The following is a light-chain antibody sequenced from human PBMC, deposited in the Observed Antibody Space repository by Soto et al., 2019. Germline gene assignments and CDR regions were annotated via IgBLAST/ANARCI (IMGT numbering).Light chain of an antibody. CDR1: QNISSW. J-gene: IGKJ5*01. V-gene: IGKV1-5*03. Sequence: DTQMTQFPSTLSASLGDRVTITCRASQNISSWLAWYQQKPGKVPNLLMYKASTLETGVPSRFSGSGSGTEFTLTINNLQPDDFGTYYCKQYNSYPITFGQGTRLEIK. CDR3: KQYNSYPIT. CDR2: KAS.